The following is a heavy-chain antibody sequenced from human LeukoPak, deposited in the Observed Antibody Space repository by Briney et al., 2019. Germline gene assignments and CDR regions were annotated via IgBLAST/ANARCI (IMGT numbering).Heavy chain of an antibody. CDR1: GGSISSGGYY. Sequence: PSETLSLTCTVSGGSISSGGYYWSWIRQHPEKGLEWIGYIYYSGSTYYNPSLKSRVTISVNTSKNQFSLKLSSVTAADTAVYYCARENRKVVTPGYFQHWGQGTLVTVSS. D-gene: IGHD4-23*01. J-gene: IGHJ1*01. V-gene: IGHV4-31*03. CDR3: ARENRKVVTPGYFQH. CDR2: IYYSGST.